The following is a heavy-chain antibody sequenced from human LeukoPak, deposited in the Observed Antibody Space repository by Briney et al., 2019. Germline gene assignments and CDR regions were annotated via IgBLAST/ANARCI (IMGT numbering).Heavy chain of an antibody. D-gene: IGHD2-21*02. CDR2: IYPGDSES. J-gene: IGHJ4*02. CDR1: GHNLVSYW. V-gene: IGHV5-51*01. Sequence: GESLKISCKASGHNLVSYWIAWVRQMPGRGLEWMGVIYPGDSESRYSSSFQGQVTISVDKSINSAYMQWSSLKASGTAMYYCARHSDCGGDCPFEYWGQGTLVTVSS. CDR3: ARHSDCGGDCPFEY.